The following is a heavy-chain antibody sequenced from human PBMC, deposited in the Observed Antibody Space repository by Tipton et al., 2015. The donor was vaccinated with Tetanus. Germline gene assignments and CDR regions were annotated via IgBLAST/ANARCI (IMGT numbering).Heavy chain of an antibody. Sequence: QLVQSGAEVKKPGESLRISCQASGHNSASYWLSWVRQMPGRGLEWMGIIYLGDSHATYSPSLQGRVTISADQSINTAYLQWTSLKASDTAIYFCARLPKHYSASGSTWGQGTLVTVSS. D-gene: IGHD3-10*01. J-gene: IGHJ1*01. CDR2: IYLGDSHA. V-gene: IGHV5-51*01. CDR3: ARLPKHYSASGST. CDR1: GHNSASYW.